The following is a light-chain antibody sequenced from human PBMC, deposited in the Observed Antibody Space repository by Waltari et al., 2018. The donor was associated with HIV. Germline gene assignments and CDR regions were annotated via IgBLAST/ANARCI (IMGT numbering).Light chain of an antibody. CDR2: WGS. J-gene: IGKJ5*01. CDR1: QSLLHSNGYNY. Sequence: IVMTQSPLSLPVTPGEPASISCRSSQSLLHSNGYNYLDWYLQKPGQSPQVLMDWGSSRASGVPDRFSGSGSGTDFTLKISRVEAEDVGLYYCMQALQTPITFGQGTRLEIK. CDR3: MQALQTPIT. V-gene: IGKV2-28*01.